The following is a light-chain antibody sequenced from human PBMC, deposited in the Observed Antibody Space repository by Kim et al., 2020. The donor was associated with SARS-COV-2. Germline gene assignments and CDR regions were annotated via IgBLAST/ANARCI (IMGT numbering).Light chain of an antibody. J-gene: IGKJ1*01. CDR2: QAS. CDR1: QSVDSW. V-gene: IGKV1-5*03. CDR3: KQYETYWT. Sequence: DIQMTQSPSTLSAFVGNRVTITCRASQSVDSWLAWYQQKPGQAPKLLIYQASKLGSGVPSRFSGSGSGTDFTLTISNLQPDDSAIYYCKQYETYWTFGPGTKVDI.